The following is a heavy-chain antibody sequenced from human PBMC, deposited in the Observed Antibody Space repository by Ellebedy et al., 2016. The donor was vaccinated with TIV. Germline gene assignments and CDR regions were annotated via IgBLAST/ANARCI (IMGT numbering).Heavy chain of an antibody. CDR1: GYSISSGSY. Sequence: SETLSLTCAVSGYSISSGSYWGWIRQPPGKGLELIGSIYHSGSTYYNPSLKRRVTISMDTSRNQFSLKLSSVTAADTAVYYCATFRNLDGFDIWGQGTMVTVSS. J-gene: IGHJ3*02. CDR2: IYHSGST. CDR3: ATFRNLDGFDI. V-gene: IGHV4-38-2*01.